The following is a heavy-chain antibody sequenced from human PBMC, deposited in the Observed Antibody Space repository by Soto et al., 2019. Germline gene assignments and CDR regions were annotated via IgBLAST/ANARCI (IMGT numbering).Heavy chain of an antibody. V-gene: IGHV3-74*01. D-gene: IGHD3-10*01. CDR1: GFTFSIYW. J-gene: IGHJ6*02. CDR3: ARRLMWGSGSYYNDYYYYGMDV. Sequence: PWGVLRLSCAASGFTFSIYWMHWVRQAPGKGLVWVSRINSDGSSTSYADSVKGRFTISRDNAKNTLYLQMNSLRAEDTAVYYCARRLMWGSGSYYNDYYYYGMDVWGQGTTVTVSS. CDR2: INSDGSST.